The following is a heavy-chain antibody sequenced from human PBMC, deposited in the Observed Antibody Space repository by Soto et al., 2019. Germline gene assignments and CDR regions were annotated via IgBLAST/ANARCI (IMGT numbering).Heavy chain of an antibody. CDR1: GFTVISNY. V-gene: IGHV3-66*01. D-gene: IGHD3-3*01. CDR3: ARDPSEYYDFWSGYSGLLDV. Sequence: GGSLRLSVAASGFTVISNYLSWVRQAPGKGRDWASVIYAGGSTHYADSVKGRFTISRDNSKNTLYLQMNSLRAEDTAVYYCARDPSEYYDFWSGYSGLLDVWGKGTTVTVSS. CDR2: IYAGGST. J-gene: IGHJ6*04.